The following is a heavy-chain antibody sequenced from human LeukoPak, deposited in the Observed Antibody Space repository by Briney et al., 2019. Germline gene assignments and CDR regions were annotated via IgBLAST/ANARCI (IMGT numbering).Heavy chain of an antibody. V-gene: IGHV3-23*01. J-gene: IGHJ4*02. CDR1: GFTFSSYG. Sequence: GGSLRLSCAASGFTFSSYGMSWVRQAPGSGLEWVSTITGSGGRTYYADSVKGRFTISRDNSKNTLYLHMNSLRAEDTAVYYCAKEGREGFDYWGQGTLVTVSS. D-gene: IGHD3-10*01. CDR2: ITGSGGRT. CDR3: AKEGREGFDY.